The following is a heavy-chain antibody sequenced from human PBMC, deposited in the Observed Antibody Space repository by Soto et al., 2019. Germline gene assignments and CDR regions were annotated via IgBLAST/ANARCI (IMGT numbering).Heavy chain of an antibody. CDR2: IYYSGST. Sequence: SETLSLTCTVSGGSISSGGYYWSWIRQPPGKGLEWIGYIYYSGSTYYNPSLKSRVTISVDTSKNQFSLKLSSVTAADTAVYYCARNVGDGYKTGSFDYWGQGTLVTVSS. CDR3: ARNVGDGYKTGSFDY. CDR1: GGSISSGGYY. J-gene: IGHJ4*02. D-gene: IGHD5-12*01. V-gene: IGHV4-30-4*01.